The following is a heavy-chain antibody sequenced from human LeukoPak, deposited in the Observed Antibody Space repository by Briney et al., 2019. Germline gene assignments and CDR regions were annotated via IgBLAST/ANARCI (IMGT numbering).Heavy chain of an antibody. V-gene: IGHV3-23*01. CDR1: GFTFSSYA. Sequence: GGSLRLSCAASGFTFSSYAMSWVRQAPGKGLEWVSAISGSGGSTYYADFVKGRFTISRDNSKNTLYLQMNSLRAEDTAVYYCAKDSFPTYYDILTGYYVDYWGQGTLVTVSS. D-gene: IGHD3-9*01. CDR3: AKDSFPTYYDILTGYYVDY. J-gene: IGHJ4*02. CDR2: ISGSGGST.